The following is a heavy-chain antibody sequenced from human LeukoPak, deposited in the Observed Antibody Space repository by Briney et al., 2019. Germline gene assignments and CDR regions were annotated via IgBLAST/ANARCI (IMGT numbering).Heavy chain of an antibody. D-gene: IGHD2-2*01. Sequence: KSSETLSLTCTVSGGSISTYYWSWIRQPPGKGLEYIGYIYYSGSTNYNPSLKSRVTMSLDTSKNQFSLKLSSVTAADTAVYYCARDGGPLIVVVPAAIYGMDVWGQGTTVTVSS. CDR3: ARDGGPLIVVVPAAIYGMDV. CDR2: IYYSGST. CDR1: GGSISTYY. V-gene: IGHV4-59*01. J-gene: IGHJ6*02.